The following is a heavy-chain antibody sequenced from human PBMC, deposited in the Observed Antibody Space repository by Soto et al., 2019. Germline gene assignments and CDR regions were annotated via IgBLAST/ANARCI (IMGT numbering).Heavy chain of an antibody. Sequence: GGSLRLSCAASGFTFSSYAMSWVRQAPGKGLEWVSAISGSGGSTYYADSVKGRFTISRDNSKNTLYLQMNSLRAEDTAVYYCANTMVRGVIKGDYWGQGTLVTVSS. CDR2: ISGSGGST. D-gene: IGHD3-10*01. J-gene: IGHJ4*02. V-gene: IGHV3-23*01. CDR1: GFTFSSYA. CDR3: ANTMVRGVIKGDY.